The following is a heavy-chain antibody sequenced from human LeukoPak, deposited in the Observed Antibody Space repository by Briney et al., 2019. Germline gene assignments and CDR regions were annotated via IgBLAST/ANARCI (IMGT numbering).Heavy chain of an antibody. Sequence: PSETLSLTCTVSGGSISDNYWSWIRQPPGKGLEWIGYIYSSGGTSYNPSLQSRVTISEDKSKNQFSLRLTSVTAADTAVYYCARRRFAVPGTVWFDPWGQGTLVTVSP. J-gene: IGHJ5*02. CDR1: GGSISDNY. V-gene: IGHV4-4*09. CDR3: ARRRFAVPGTVWFDP. D-gene: IGHD6-19*01. CDR2: IYSSGGT.